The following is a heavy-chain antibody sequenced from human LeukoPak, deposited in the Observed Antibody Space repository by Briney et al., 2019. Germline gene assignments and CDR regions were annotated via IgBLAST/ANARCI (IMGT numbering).Heavy chain of an antibody. V-gene: IGHV3-74*01. Sequence: GGSLRLSCAASGFTLSRYWVHWVRQAPGKGLVWVSRINSDGSSTSYADSVKGRFTISRDNAKNTLYLQMNSLRAEDTAVYYCARSYSGYDAFFDYWGQGTLVTVSS. CDR3: ARSYSGYDAFFDY. J-gene: IGHJ4*02. CDR2: INSDGSST. D-gene: IGHD5-12*01. CDR1: GFTLSRYW.